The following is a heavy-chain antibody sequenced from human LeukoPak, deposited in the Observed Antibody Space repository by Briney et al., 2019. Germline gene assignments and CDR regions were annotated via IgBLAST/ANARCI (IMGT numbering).Heavy chain of an antibody. J-gene: IGHJ4*02. CDR1: GFTFSSYG. CDR2: IRFDGSNK. CDR3: ARDSLYYDILTGYYTVYYFDY. V-gene: IGHV3-30*02. D-gene: IGHD3-9*01. Sequence: GGSLRLSCAASGFTFSSYGMHWVRQAPGKGLEWVAFIRFDGSNKYYADSVKGRFTISRDNSKNTLYLQMNSLRAEDTALYYCARDSLYYDILTGYYTVYYFDYWGQRTLVTVSS.